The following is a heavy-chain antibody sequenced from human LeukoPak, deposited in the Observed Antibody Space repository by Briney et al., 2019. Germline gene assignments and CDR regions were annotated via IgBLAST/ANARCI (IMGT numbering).Heavy chain of an antibody. V-gene: IGHV3-7*01. D-gene: IGHD4-23*01. CDR2: INLDGTEK. CDR1: GFTFGNYW. J-gene: IGHJ4*02. Sequence: GGSLRLSCAASGFTFGNYWMSWVRQAPGRGLQWVANINLDGTEKSYVESVKGRFTISRDNAKNPLYLQMNSLRAEDTAVYYCAKYGGDLGVAFDNWGQGTLVTVSS. CDR3: AKYGGDLGVAFDN.